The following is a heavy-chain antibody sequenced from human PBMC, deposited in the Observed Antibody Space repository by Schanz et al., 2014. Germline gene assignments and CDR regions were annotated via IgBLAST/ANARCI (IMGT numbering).Heavy chain of an antibody. V-gene: IGHV3-11*06. Sequence: VQLVESGGGLVQPGGSLRLSCAASGFTFSDYYMSWIRQAPGKGLEWVSYISGTTTYTNYADSVKGRFTISRDNAKNSLYLQMNTLRAEDTAVYSCARGIGGYGANNYFDYWGQGTLVTVSS. CDR1: GFTFSDYY. D-gene: IGHD5-12*01. CDR3: ARGIGGYGANNYFDY. CDR2: ISGTTTYT. J-gene: IGHJ4*02.